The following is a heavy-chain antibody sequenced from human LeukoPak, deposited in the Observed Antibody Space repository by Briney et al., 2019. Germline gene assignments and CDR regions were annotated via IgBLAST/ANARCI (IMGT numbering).Heavy chain of an antibody. CDR1: GGSISSSSYY. V-gene: IGHV4-39*01. Sequence: SETLSLTCTVSGGSISSSSYYWGWIRQPPGKGLEWIGSIYYSGSTYYNPSLKSRVTISVDTSKNQFSLKLSSVTAADTAVYYCARPTKHWWLTNWYFDLWGRGTLVTVSS. D-gene: IGHD6-19*01. CDR2: IYYSGST. J-gene: IGHJ2*01. CDR3: ARPTKHWWLTNWYFDL.